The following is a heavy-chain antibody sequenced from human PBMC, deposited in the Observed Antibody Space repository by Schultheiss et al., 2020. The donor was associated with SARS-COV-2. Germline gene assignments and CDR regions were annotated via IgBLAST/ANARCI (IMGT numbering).Heavy chain of an antibody. Sequence: SETLSLTCTVSGGSVSSGSYYWSWIRQPPGKGLEWIGYIYYSGSTNYNPSLKSRVTISVDTSKNQFSLKLSSVTAADTAVYYCAGYDSSCSPPRWGQGTLVTVSS. V-gene: IGHV4-61*01. D-gene: IGHD3-22*01. CDR1: GGSVSSGSYY. CDR3: AGYDSSCSPPR. CDR2: IYYSGST. J-gene: IGHJ4*02.